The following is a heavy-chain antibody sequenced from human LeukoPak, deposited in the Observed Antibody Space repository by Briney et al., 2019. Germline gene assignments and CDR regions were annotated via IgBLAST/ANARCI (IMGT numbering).Heavy chain of an antibody. CDR2: IKQDGSEK. Sequence: GGSLRLSCAASGFTFSSYGMHWVRQAPGKGLEWVANIKQDGSEKYYVDSVKGRFTISRDNAKDSLYLQMNSLRAEDTAVYYCARDGRTWATGSYWGQGTLVTVSS. D-gene: IGHD1-14*01. V-gene: IGHV3-7*01. J-gene: IGHJ4*02. CDR3: ARDGRTWATGSY. CDR1: GFTFSSYG.